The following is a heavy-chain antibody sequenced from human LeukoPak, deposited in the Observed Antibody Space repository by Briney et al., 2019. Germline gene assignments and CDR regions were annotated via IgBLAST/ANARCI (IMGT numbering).Heavy chain of an antibody. CDR3: ARERVTTTSFDY. Sequence: GGSLRLSCAASGFTFTNYWMNWLRQAPGKGLDWVANIKQDGGAKNYVDSVKGRFTISRDNAKNSLYLQMNNLRVEDTAVYYCARERVTTTSFDYWGQGVLVTVSS. CDR2: IKQDGGAK. D-gene: IGHD2/OR15-2a*01. J-gene: IGHJ4*02. CDR1: GFTFTNYW. V-gene: IGHV3-7*01.